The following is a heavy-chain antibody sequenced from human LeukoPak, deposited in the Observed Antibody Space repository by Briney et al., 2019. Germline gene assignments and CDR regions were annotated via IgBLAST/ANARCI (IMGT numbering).Heavy chain of an antibody. V-gene: IGHV3-66*01. CDR2: IYSGGST. D-gene: IGHD6-13*01. CDR1: GFTFSDYY. J-gene: IGHJ4*02. Sequence: GGSLRLSCAASGFTFSDYYMSWVRQAPGKGLEWVSVIYSGGSTYYADSVKGRFTISRDNSKNTLYLQMNSLRAEDTAVYYCASAEGYSTDYWGQGTLVTVSS. CDR3: ASAEGYSTDY.